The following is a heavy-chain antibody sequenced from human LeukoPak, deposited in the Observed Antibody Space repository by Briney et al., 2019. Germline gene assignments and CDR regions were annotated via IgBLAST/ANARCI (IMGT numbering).Heavy chain of an antibody. D-gene: IGHD3-9*01. Sequence: SETLSLTCTVSGGSLSSYYWSWIRQPPGKGLEWIGYIYYSGSTNYNPSLKSRVTISVDTSKNQFSLKLSSVTAADTAVYYCARGGDFDWLPYFDYWGQGTLVTVSS. J-gene: IGHJ4*02. V-gene: IGHV4-59*01. CDR2: IYYSGST. CDR1: GGSLSSYY. CDR3: ARGGDFDWLPYFDY.